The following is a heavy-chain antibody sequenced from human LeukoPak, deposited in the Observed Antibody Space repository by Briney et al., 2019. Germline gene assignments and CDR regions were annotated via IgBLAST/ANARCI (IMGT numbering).Heavy chain of an antibody. J-gene: IGHJ4*02. CDR2: IRGDGSVK. V-gene: IGHV3-7*03. Sequence: GGSLRLSCAASGFIFSSYSMSWVRQAPGKGLEWVGNIRGDGSVKFYLDSVKGRFTISRDNTNSVSLQMNNLKAEDTAVYYCGRSVAAPADYWGQGTLVIVSS. CDR1: GFIFSSYS. CDR3: GRSVAAPADY. D-gene: IGHD6-6*01.